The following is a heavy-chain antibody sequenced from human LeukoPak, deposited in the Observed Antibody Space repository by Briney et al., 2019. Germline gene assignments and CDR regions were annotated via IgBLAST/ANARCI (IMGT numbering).Heavy chain of an antibody. CDR1: GGSISSSSYY. Sequence: PSETLSLTCTVSGGSISSSSYYWGWIRQPPGKGLEWIGSIYYSGSTYYNPSLKSRVTISVDTSKNQFSLKLSSVTAADTAVYYCASKGATYSSSWYYFDYWGQGTLVTVPS. D-gene: IGHD6-13*01. J-gene: IGHJ4*02. CDR2: IYYSGST. V-gene: IGHV4-39*01. CDR3: ASKGATYSSSWYYFDY.